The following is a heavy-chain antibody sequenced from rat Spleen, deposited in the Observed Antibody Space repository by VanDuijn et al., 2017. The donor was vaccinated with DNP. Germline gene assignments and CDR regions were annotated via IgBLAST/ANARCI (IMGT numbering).Heavy chain of an antibody. CDR1: GFTFSIFP. Sequence: EVQLVESGGGLVQPGGSMELSCSASGFTFSIFPMAWVRQAPGKGLEWVAISAGYTYYRDSVKGRFTISRDNAKSTLYLQMDSLRSEETATYYCARHGEVHLRYAMDAWGQGTSVTVSS. CDR2: SAGYT. J-gene: IGHJ4*01. D-gene: IGHD1-5*01. CDR3: ARHGEVHLRYAMDA. V-gene: IGHV5S11*01.